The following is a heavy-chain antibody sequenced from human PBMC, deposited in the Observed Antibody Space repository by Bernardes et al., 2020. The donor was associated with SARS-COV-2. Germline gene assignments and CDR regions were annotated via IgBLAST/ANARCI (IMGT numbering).Heavy chain of an antibody. CDR2: ISCSGSTI. D-gene: IGHD3-22*01. CDR3: ARDSITMIDAFDI. V-gene: IGHV3-48*03. J-gene: IGHJ3*02. Sequence: GGSLRLSCAGSGFTFSTSEMNWVRQAPGKGLAWVSYISCSGSTIYYADSVKGRFTISRDNSKNTLYLQMNSLRAEDTAVYYCARDSITMIDAFDIWGQGTMVTVSS. CDR1: GFTFSTSE.